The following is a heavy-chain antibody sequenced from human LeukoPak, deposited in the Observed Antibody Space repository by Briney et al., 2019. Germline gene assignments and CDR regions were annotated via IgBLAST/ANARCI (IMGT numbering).Heavy chain of an antibody. CDR2: INWNGGDT. CDR1: GIRFGDYA. V-gene: IGHV3-20*04. CDR3: AREGYGDLCVDV. J-gene: IGHJ6*04. Sequence: GGSLRLSCGVSGIRFGDYAMSWVRAAPGKGLEWVSGINWNGGDTGYSDSVKGPVNTSSNDANNSLYLQTNSPRADDTALYYWAREGYGDLCVDVWRKGTTVTVTS. D-gene: IGHD4-17*01.